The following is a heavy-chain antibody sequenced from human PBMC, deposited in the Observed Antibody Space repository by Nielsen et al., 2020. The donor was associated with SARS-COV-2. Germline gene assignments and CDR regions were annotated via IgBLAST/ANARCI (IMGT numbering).Heavy chain of an antibody. J-gene: IGHJ4*02. D-gene: IGHD6-13*01. CDR2: ISGSGGST. CDR3: AKGSQFSSSWYDY. CDR1: GFTFNSYA. V-gene: IGHV3-23*01. Sequence: GESLKISCAASGFTFNSYAMSWVRQAPGKGLEWVSAISGSGGSTYYADSVKGRFTISRGNSKNTLHLQMNSLRAEDTAAYYCAKGSQFSSSWYDYWGQGTLVTVSS.